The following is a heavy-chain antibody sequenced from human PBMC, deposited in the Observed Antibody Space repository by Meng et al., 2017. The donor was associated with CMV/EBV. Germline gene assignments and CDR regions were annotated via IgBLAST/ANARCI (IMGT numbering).Heavy chain of an antibody. D-gene: IGHD3-3*01. CDR2: IRSSSSYI. CDR1: GFTFSSYS. CDR3: ARLERFLEWLISKTSYGMDV. Sequence: GESLKISCAASGFTFSSYSMNWVRQAPGKGLEWVSSIRSSSSYIYYADSVKGRFTISRDNAKNSLYLQMNSLRAEDTAVYYCARLERFLEWLISKTSYGMDVWGQGTTVTVSS. V-gene: IGHV3-21*01. J-gene: IGHJ6*02.